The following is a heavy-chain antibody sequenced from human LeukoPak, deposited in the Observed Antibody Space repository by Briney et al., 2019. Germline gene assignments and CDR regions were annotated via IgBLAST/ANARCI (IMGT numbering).Heavy chain of an antibody. CDR2: INAYNGNT. Sequence: VASVKVSCKASGYTFTSYGISWVRQAPGKGLEWMGWINAYNGNTNYAQKLQGRVTMTTDTSTSTAYMELRSLRSDDTAVYYCARDLSYDILTGYYIPADQDAFDIWGQGTMVTVSS. CDR1: GYTFTSYG. D-gene: IGHD3-9*01. J-gene: IGHJ3*02. V-gene: IGHV1-18*01. CDR3: ARDLSYDILTGYYIPADQDAFDI.